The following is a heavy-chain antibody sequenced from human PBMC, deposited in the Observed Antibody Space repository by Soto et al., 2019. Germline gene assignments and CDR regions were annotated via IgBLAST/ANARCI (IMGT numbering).Heavy chain of an antibody. Sequence: SETLSLTCTVSGGSISSSSYYWGWIRQPPGKGLEWIGSIYYSGSTYYNPSLKSRVTISVDTSKNQFSLKLSSVTAADTAVYYCASQTNSNYYYYGMDVWGQGTTVTVSS. J-gene: IGHJ6*02. D-gene: IGHD4-4*01. CDR2: IYYSGST. CDR1: GGSISSSSYY. V-gene: IGHV4-39*01. CDR3: ASQTNSNYYYYGMDV.